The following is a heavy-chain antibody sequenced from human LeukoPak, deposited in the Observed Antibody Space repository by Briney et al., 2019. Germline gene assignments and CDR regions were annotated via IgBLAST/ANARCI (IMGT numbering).Heavy chain of an antibody. J-gene: IGHJ6*02. CDR1: GFTFSAYA. CDR3: ARDAVDTANAV. Sequence: GGSLRLSCAASGFTFSAYAMAWVRQAPGKGLEWVSHINSDGSITSYADSVKGRFTISRDNAKNTLYLQMNSLRAEDTAVYYCARDAVDTANAVWGQGTTVTVSS. D-gene: IGHD5-18*01. CDR2: INSDGSIT. V-gene: IGHV3-74*01.